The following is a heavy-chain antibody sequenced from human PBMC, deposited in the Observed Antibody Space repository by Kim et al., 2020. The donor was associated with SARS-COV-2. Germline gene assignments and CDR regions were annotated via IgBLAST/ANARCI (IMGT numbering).Heavy chain of an antibody. D-gene: IGHD3-3*01. CDR3: ARGRGERRLNYDFWSGPFDY. CDR1: GYTFTSYY. Sequence: ASVKVSCKASGYTFTSYYMHWVRQAPGQGLEWMGIINPSGGSTSYAQKFQGRVTMTRDTSTSTVYMELSSLRSEDTAVYYCARGRGERRLNYDFWSGPFDYWGQGTLVTVSS. CDR2: INPSGGST. V-gene: IGHV1-46*01. J-gene: IGHJ4*02.